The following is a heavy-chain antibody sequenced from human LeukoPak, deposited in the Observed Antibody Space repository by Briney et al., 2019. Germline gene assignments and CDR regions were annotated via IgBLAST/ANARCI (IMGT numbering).Heavy chain of an antibody. Sequence: SETLSLTCTVSGGSISSSSYYWGWISQPPGKGLEWIGSIYYSGSTYYNPSLKSRVTISVDTSKNQFSLKLSSVTAADTAVYYCARTMVRGVSFFDYWGQGTLVTVSS. CDR3: ARTMVRGVSFFDY. CDR2: IYYSGST. D-gene: IGHD3-10*01. V-gene: IGHV4-39*01. CDR1: GGSISSSSYY. J-gene: IGHJ4*02.